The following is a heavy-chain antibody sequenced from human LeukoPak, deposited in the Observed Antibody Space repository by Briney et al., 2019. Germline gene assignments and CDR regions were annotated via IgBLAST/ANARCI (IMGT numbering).Heavy chain of an antibody. CDR1: GFTVSSNY. CDR2: IYSGGST. J-gene: IGHJ4*02. CDR3: ARDIPLAVGSGWSDY. D-gene: IGHD6-19*01. Sequence: GGSLRLSCAASGFTVSSNYMSWVRQAPGKGLEWVSVIYSGGSTYYADSVKGRFTISRDNSKNTLYFQMNSLRAEDTAVYYCARDIPLAVGSGWSDYWGQGTLVTVSS. V-gene: IGHV3-53*01.